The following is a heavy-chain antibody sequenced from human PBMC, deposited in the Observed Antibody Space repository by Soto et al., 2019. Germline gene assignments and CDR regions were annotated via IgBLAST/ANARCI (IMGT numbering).Heavy chain of an antibody. Sequence: SETLSLTCAASGASMSSGGHSWSWIRQSPGRGLEWIGYIYYTGATYYNPSLKSRVTLSIDRSNNQFSLKSNSVTASDTAVYYCARDPPGPSPLWDVCGEGTQVTLYS. CDR3: ARDPPGPSPLWDV. J-gene: IGHJ6*04. D-gene: IGHD3-10*01. CDR2: IYYTGAT. V-gene: IGHV4-30-2*06. CDR1: GASMSSGGHS.